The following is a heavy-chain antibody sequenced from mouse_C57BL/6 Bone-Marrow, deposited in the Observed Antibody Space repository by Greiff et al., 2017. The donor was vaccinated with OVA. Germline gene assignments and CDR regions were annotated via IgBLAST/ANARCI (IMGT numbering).Heavy chain of an antibody. CDR3: TRKIKSYFDY. Sequence: EVKVVESGGGLVQPGGSMKLSCAASGFTFSDAWMDWVRQSPEKGLEWVAEIRNKANNHATYYAESVKGRFTISRDDSKSSVYLQMNSLRAEDTGIYYCTRKIKSYFDYWGQGTTLTVSS. J-gene: IGHJ2*01. CDR2: IRNKANNHAT. D-gene: IGHD2-4*01. CDR1: GFTFSDAW. V-gene: IGHV6-6*01.